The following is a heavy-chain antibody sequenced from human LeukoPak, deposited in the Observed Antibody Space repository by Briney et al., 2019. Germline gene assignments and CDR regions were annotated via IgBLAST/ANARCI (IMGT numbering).Heavy chain of an antibody. J-gene: IGHJ3*01. CDR1: GFTFSSNY. CDR3: ARDPPRRGGSYF. CDR2: IYSGGST. Sequence: GGSLRLSCAASGFTFSSNYMSWVRQAPGKGLEWVSVIYSGGSTYYADSVKGRFTISRDNSKNTLYLQMNSLRAEDTAVYYCARDPPRRGGSYFWGQGTMVTVSS. V-gene: IGHV3-53*01. D-gene: IGHD1-26*01.